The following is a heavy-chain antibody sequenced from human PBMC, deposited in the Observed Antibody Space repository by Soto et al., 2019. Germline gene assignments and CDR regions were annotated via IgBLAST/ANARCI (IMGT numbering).Heavy chain of an antibody. Sequence: QLQLQESGPGLVKPSETLSLTCPVSGGSISSSSHYWGWIRQPPGKGLEWIGTIYYTGSTYYNPSLKSRATMSVDTSKNQFSLKLNSVTAADTAVYFCARWEMGTMRDYWGQGTLVTVSS. CDR1: GGSISSSSHY. D-gene: IGHD1-1*01. J-gene: IGHJ4*02. CDR3: ARWEMGTMRDY. V-gene: IGHV4-39*01. CDR2: IYYTGST.